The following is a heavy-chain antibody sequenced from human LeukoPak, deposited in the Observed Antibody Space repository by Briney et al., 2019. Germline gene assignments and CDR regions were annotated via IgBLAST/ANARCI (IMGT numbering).Heavy chain of an antibody. J-gene: IGHJ5*02. CDR2: ISPGGSAT. V-gene: IGHV3-48*03. Sequence: QPGGSLRLSCAASGFTFSSSEMNWVRQAPGKGLEWVSYISPGGSATYYADSVKGRFTISRNDAQNSPYLQMNSLRAEDTAVYYCARVPWFDPWGQGTLVTVSS. CDR3: ARVPWFDP. CDR1: GFTFSSSE.